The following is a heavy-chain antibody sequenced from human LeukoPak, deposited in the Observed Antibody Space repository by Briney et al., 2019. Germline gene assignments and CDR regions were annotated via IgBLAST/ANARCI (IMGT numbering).Heavy chain of an antibody. CDR2: IDPSDSYT. J-gene: IGHJ4*02. CDR1: GYSFTSYW. Sequence: PGESLKISCKGSGYSFTSYWISWVRQMPGKGLEWMGRIDPSDSYTNYSPSFQGHVTISADKSISTAYLQWSSLKASDTAMYYCARFKGLLSSSPPTSFDYWGQGTLVTVSS. D-gene: IGHD6-6*01. V-gene: IGHV5-10-1*01. CDR3: ARFKGLLSSSPPTSFDY.